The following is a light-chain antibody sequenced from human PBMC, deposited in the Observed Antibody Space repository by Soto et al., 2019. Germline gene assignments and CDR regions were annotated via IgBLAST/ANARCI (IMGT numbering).Light chain of an antibody. CDR3: QQYDGWPRT. J-gene: IGKJ1*01. Sequence: ESVLTQSPGTLSVSPGERATRSCRASQSVSSNLAWYQQKPGQAPRLLMYGASSRATGIPDRFSGSGSGTEFTLTISSLQSEDFAVYYCQQYDGWPRTFGQGTKVDI. V-gene: IGKV3D-15*01. CDR2: GAS. CDR1: QSVSSN.